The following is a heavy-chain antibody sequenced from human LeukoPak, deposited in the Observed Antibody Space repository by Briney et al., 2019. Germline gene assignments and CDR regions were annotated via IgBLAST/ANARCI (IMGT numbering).Heavy chain of an antibody. V-gene: IGHV1-8*01. CDR2: MSPNAGNT. Sequence: ASVKVSCKASGYTFNSYDINWVRQATGQGLEWMGWMSPNAGNTGYAQKFQGRVTMTRNTSTSTAYMELSSLRSDDTAVYYCAREWSGAAAGNWGQGTLVTVSS. CDR1: GYTFNSYD. D-gene: IGHD6-13*01. J-gene: IGHJ4*02. CDR3: AREWSGAAAGN.